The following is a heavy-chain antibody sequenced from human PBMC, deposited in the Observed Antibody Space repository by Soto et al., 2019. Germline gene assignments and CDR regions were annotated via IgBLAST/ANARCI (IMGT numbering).Heavy chain of an antibody. Sequence: ASVKVSCKASGYTFTSYGISWVRQAPGQGLEWMGWISAYNGNTNYAQKLQGRVTMTTDTSTSTAYMELRSLRSDDTAVYYCARVYDISSGTSTRFDPWGQGTLVTVSS. CDR1: GYTFTSYG. CDR2: ISAYNGNT. CDR3: ARVYDISSGTSTRFDP. D-gene: IGHD3-9*01. V-gene: IGHV1-18*04. J-gene: IGHJ5*02.